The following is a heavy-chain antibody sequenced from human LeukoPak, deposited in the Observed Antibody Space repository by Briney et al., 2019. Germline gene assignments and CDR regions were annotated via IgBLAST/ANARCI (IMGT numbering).Heavy chain of an antibody. D-gene: IGHD4-17*01. Sequence: GGSLRLSCAASGFTFSSYAMHWVRQAPGKGLEYVSAISSNGGSTYYANSVKGRFTISRDNSKNTLYLQMGSLRAEDMAVYYCARAHTVTFLFDYWGQGTLVTVSS. CDR2: ISSNGGST. V-gene: IGHV3-64*01. CDR1: GFTFSSYA. J-gene: IGHJ4*02. CDR3: ARAHTVTFLFDY.